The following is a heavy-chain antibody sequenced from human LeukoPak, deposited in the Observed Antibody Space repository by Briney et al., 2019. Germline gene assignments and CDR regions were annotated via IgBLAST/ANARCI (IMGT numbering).Heavy chain of an antibody. CDR1: GFTFSDYY. CDR2: ISSRGTAI. D-gene: IGHD2-15*01. Sequence: GGSLRLSCAVSGFTFSDYYMTWIRQSPGKGLEWLTYISSRGTAIYYADSVKGRFTVSRDNARNSLYLQVSSLRAEDTAVYYCARDSGGSWTTYDFWGQGTLVTVSS. J-gene: IGHJ4*02. V-gene: IGHV3-11*01. CDR3: ARDSGGSWTTYDF.